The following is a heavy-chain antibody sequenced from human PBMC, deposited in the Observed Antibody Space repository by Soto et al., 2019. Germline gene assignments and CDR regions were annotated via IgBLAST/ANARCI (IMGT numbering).Heavy chain of an antibody. J-gene: IGHJ1*01. V-gene: IGHV1-69*01. CDR1: GGTFSGYA. Sequence: QAQLMQSGAEVKKPGSSVKVSCKASGGTFSGYAINWVRQAPGQGLEWMGGIIPLLGITDYGQKFQGRITIAADESTGTAYMDLRGLRSEDTAVSYCARDPRSITGTTSSEDFQHWGQGTLVSVSS. CDR2: IIPLLGIT. CDR3: ARDPRSITGTTSSEDFQH. D-gene: IGHD1-20*01.